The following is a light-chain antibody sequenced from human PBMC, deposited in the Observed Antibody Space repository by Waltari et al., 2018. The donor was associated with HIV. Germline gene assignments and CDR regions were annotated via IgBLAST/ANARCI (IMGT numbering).Light chain of an antibody. J-gene: IGLJ3*02. V-gene: IGLV1-51*02. Sequence: QSVLTQPPSVSAAPGQKVTISCSGSSSNIGNNYVSWYQQLPGTAPKLLIYEKSKRPSGIPDRFSGSKSGTSATLGITGLQTGDEADYYCGTWDSSLSAVVFGGGTKLTVL. CDR3: GTWDSSLSAVV. CDR1: SSNIGNNY. CDR2: EKS.